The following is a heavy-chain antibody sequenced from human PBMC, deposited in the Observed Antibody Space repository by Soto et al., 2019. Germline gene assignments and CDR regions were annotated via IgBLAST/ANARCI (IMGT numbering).Heavy chain of an antibody. J-gene: IGHJ4*02. CDR3: AKDKDRIAARPGYFDY. CDR2: ISWDGGST. Sequence: GGSLRLSCAASGFTFDDYTMHWVRQAPGKGLEWVSLISWDGGSTYYADSVKGRFTISRDNSKNSLYLQMNSLRTEATALYYCAKDKDRIAARPGYFDYRGQGTLVTVSS. V-gene: IGHV3-43*01. D-gene: IGHD6-6*01. CDR1: GFTFDDYT.